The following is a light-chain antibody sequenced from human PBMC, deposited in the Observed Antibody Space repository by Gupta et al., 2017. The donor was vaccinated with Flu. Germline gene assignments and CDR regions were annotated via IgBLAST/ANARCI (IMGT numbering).Light chain of an antibody. CDR1: QSVSNF. CDR3: QQGYSTPQT. V-gene: IGKV1-39*01. Sequence: GDRVTITCRASQSVSNFLHWYQQKPGKPPKLLIYAASTLQGGAPSRFSGSGSGTGFTLTINSLQPQDFATYYCQQGYSTPQTFGRGTTVEIK. J-gene: IGKJ4*02. CDR2: AAS.